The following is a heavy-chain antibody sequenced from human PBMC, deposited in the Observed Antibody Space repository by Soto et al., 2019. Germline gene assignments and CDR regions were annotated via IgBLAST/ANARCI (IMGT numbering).Heavy chain of an antibody. CDR3: ARRGPYCSGGSCYGAEYFQH. D-gene: IGHD2-15*01. J-gene: IGHJ1*01. CDR2: IFHNGNT. Sequence: SETLSLTCAVSSGSIRSSNWWSWVRQSPGRGLEWIGEIFHNGNTYYNPSLNSRVTISVDTSKNQFSLKLSSVTAADTAVYYCARRGPYCSGGSCYGAEYFQHWGQGTLVT. CDR1: SGSIRSSNW. V-gene: IGHV4-4*02.